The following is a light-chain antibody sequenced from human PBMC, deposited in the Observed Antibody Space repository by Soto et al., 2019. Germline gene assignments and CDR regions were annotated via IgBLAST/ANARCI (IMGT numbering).Light chain of an antibody. CDR3: QQHDNWPRT. Sequence: EIVMTQSPAPLSVSPGETATLSCRASQSVSTNLAWYQQKPGQAPRLLIYGASTRATGIPARFSGSGSGTEFTLTINSLQSEDFAVYYCQQHDNWPRTFGQGSKVAIK. J-gene: IGKJ1*01. V-gene: IGKV3-15*01. CDR1: QSVSTN. CDR2: GAS.